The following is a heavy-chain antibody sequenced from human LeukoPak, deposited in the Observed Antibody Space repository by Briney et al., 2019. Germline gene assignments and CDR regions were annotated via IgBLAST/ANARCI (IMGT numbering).Heavy chain of an antibody. J-gene: IGHJ5*02. Sequence: SETLSLTCAVYGGGFSGYYWSWIRQPPGKGLEWIGEINHSGSTNYNPSLKSRVTISVDTSKNQFSLKLSSVTAADTAVYYCARGDIVVVVAARHLSNWFDPWGQGTLVTVSS. CDR1: GGGFSGYY. D-gene: IGHD2-15*01. V-gene: IGHV4-34*01. CDR3: ARGDIVVVVAARHLSNWFDP. CDR2: INHSGST.